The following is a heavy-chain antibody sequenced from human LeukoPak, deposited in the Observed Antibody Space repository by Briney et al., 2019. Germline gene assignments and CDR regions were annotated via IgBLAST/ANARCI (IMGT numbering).Heavy chain of an antibody. V-gene: IGHV3-20*04. CDR2: INWNGGST. CDR3: ARRYCSSTSCYMGPFDP. J-gene: IGHJ5*02. CDR1: GFTFDDYG. D-gene: IGHD2-2*02. Sequence: GGSLRLSCAASGFTFDDYGMSWVRQAPGKGLEWVSGINWNGGSTGYADPVKGRFTISRDNAKNSLYLQMNSLRAEDTALYYCARRYCSSTSCYMGPFDPWGQGTLVTVSS.